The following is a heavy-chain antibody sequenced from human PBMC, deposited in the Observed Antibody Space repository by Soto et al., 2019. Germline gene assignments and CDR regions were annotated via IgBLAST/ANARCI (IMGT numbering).Heavy chain of an antibody. J-gene: IGHJ4*02. V-gene: IGHV3-30*18. CDR3: AKDRQQLVGMVDY. CDR2: ISYDGSNK. D-gene: IGHD6-13*01. CDR1: GFTFSSYG. Sequence: LRLSCAASGFTFSSYGMHWVRQAPGKGLEWVAVISYDGSNKYYADSVKGRFTISRDNSKNTLYLQMNSLRAEDTAVYYCAKDRQQLVGMVDYWGQGTLVTVSS.